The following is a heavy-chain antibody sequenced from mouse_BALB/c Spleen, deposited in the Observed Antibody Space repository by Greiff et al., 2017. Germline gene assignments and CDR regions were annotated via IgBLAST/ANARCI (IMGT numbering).Heavy chain of an antibody. J-gene: IGHJ4*01. V-gene: IGHV5-17*02. CDR3: ARCDYDGYYAMDY. Sequence: DVKLVESGGGLVQPGGSRKLSCAASGFTFSSFGMHWVRQAPEKGLEWVAYISSGSSTIYYADTVKGRFTISRDNPKNTLFLQMTSLRSEDTAMYYCARCDYDGYYAMDYWGQGTSVTVSS. CDR1: GFTFSSFG. CDR2: ISSGSSTI. D-gene: IGHD2-4*01.